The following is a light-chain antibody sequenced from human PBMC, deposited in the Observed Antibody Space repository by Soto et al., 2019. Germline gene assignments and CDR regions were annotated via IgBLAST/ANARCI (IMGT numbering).Light chain of an antibody. CDR2: EVS. CDR3: SSYANTNVA. Sequence: QSALTQPPSASGSPGQSVTISCTGTSIDVGEYDSVAWYQQYPGKAPKLIIYEVSKRPPGVPDRFSGSKSGTTASLTVSGLQADDEADYFCSSYANTNVAFGGGTKLTVL. CDR1: SIDVGEYDS. J-gene: IGLJ2*01. V-gene: IGLV2-8*01.